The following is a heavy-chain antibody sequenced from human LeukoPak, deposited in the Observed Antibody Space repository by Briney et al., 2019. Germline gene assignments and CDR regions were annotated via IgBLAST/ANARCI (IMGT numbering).Heavy chain of an antibody. V-gene: IGHV3-23*01. D-gene: IGHD5-24*01. CDR2: ISGSGGST. CDR1: GFTFTSYA. Sequence: GGSLRLSCAASGFTFTSYAMSWVRQAPGKGLEWVSTISGSGGSTYYADSVKGRFTISRDNSKNTLYLQMNSLTAEDTAIYYRAKNRDGYNFRLDFWGQGTLVTVSS. CDR3: AKNRDGYNFRLDF. J-gene: IGHJ4*02.